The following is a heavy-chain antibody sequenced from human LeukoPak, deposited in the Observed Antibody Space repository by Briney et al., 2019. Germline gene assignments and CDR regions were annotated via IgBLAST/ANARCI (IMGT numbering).Heavy chain of an antibody. CDR1: GYAFTGYY. D-gene: IGHD4-17*01. V-gene: IGHV1-2*06. CDR2: INPNSGGT. CDR3: ARVRLPLVWFDP. Sequence: ASVKVSCKASGYAFTGYYMHWVRQAPGQGLEWMGRINPNSGGTNYAQKFQGRVTMTRDTSISTAYMELSRLRSDDTAVYYCARVRLPLVWFDPWGQGTLVTVSS. J-gene: IGHJ5*02.